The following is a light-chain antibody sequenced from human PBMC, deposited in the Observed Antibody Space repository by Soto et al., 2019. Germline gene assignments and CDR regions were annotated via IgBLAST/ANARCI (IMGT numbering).Light chain of an antibody. V-gene: IGKV3-20*01. CDR3: QHYDSLPIT. CDR2: GAS. CDR1: QSVSSSY. J-gene: IGKJ5*01. Sequence: EIVLTPSPGTLSLSPGERATLSCRASQSVSSSYLAFYQQKPGQPPRLLIYGASSRATGIPDRFSGSGAGTDFTLTISRLEPEYFAVFYCQHYDSLPITFGQGTRLEIK.